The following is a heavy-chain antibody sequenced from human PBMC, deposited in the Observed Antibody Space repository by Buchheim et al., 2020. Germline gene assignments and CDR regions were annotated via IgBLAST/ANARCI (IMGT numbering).Heavy chain of an antibody. V-gene: IGHV3-23*01. CDR2: ISGSGGST. J-gene: IGHJ4*02. Sequence: EVQLLESGGGLVQPGGSLRLSCAASGFTFSNYAMSWVRQAPGKGLEWVAGISGSGGSTDYADSVKGRFTISRDKSTNTLYPQMNSLRAEDTALYYCAKVRGTGWYYFDYWGQGTL. CDR1: GFTFSNYA. D-gene: IGHD6-19*01. CDR3: AKVRGTGWYYFDY.